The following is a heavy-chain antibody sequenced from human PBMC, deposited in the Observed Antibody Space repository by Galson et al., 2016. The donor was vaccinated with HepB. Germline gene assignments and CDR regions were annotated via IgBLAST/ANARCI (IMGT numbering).Heavy chain of an antibody. J-gene: IGHJ4*02. CDR3: ARDRITGTNMDY. D-gene: IGHD1-7*01. V-gene: IGHV3-7*01. Sequence: SLRLSCAASGFSLSWYCMTWVRQAPGKGLEWVASIKQDGSEEYYGDSVKGRFTISRDDAHNSLYLQMSSLRAEDTAVYYCARDRITGTNMDYWGQGTLVTVSS. CDR2: IKQDGSEE. CDR1: GFSLSWYC.